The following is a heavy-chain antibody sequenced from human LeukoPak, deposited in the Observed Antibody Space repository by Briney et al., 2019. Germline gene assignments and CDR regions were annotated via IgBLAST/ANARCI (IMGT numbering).Heavy chain of an antibody. J-gene: IGHJ5*02. CDR3: ARGTPSTWFDP. Sequence: ASVKVXCKASGYTFTSYDINWVRQATGQGLEWMGWMNPNSGNTGYAQKFQGRVTMTRNTSISTAYMELSSLRSEDTAVYYCARGTPSTWFDPGAREPWSPSPQ. CDR2: MNPNSGNT. V-gene: IGHV1-8*01. CDR1: GYTFTSYD.